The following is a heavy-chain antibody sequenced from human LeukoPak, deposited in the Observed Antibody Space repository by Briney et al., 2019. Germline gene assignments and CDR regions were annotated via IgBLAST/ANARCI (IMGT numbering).Heavy chain of an antibody. D-gene: IGHD6-19*01. J-gene: IGHJ4*02. CDR1: GFSFSSYS. CDR3: ARGTLYSGWSYYFDY. CDR2: ISSSSSYI. Sequence: GGSLRLSCAASGFSFSSYSINWVRQAPGKGLEWVSSISSSSSYIYYADSVKGRFTISRDNAKNSLYLQMNSLRAEDTAVYYCARGTLYSGWSYYFDYWGQGSQVTVSS. V-gene: IGHV3-21*01.